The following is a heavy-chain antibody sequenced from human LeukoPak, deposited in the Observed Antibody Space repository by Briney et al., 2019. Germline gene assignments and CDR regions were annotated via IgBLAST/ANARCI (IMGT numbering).Heavy chain of an antibody. V-gene: IGHV3-7*01. Sequence: PGGSLRLSCAASGFTFSSDWMSWVRQAPGKGLEWVANIKEDGSEKYYVDSVKGRFIISRDNTKSSLSLQMNSLRDEDTAVYYCARDKYMSGHVGSLFDPWGQGTLVIVSS. CDR2: IKEDGSEK. CDR1: GFTFSSDW. J-gene: IGHJ5*02. CDR3: ARDKYMSGHVGSLFDP. D-gene: IGHD1-1*01.